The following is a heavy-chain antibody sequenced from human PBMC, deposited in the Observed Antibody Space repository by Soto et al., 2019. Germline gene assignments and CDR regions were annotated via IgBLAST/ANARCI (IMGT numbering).Heavy chain of an antibody. D-gene: IGHD3-10*01. CDR3: VRPRPSGENYGMDV. CDR1: GLTVSHNY. J-gene: IGHJ6*02. V-gene: IGHV3-53*01. Sequence: GGSLSLSCVASGLTVSHNYMAWVRPAPEMGLEWVSILYTEGTTYYTDSVKGRFTISRDSSKNTLFLQMDSLRAEDTAVYYCVRPRPSGENYGMDVWGQGTTVTVSS. CDR2: LYTEGTT.